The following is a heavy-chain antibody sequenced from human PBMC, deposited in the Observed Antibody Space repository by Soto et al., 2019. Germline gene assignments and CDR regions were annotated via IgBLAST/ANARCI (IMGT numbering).Heavy chain of an antibody. CDR2: ISGSGGMT. CDR3: AKDRTMARGIRAFDI. CDR1: GFAFGNYP. D-gene: IGHD3-10*01. J-gene: IGHJ3*02. Sequence: EAQLLQSGGGLVPPGGSLRLSCVASGFAFGNYPMAWVRQTPGKGLEWISTISGSGGMTDYADSVRVRFTVSIDHSKDTVHLQMNSLRADDTAVYYCAKDRTMARGIRAFDIWGQGTTVSISS. V-gene: IGHV3-23*01.